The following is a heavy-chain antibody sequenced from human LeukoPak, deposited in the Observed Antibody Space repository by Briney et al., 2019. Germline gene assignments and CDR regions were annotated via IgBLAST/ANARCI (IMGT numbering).Heavy chain of an antibody. J-gene: IGHJ6*03. CDR2: INPSGGST. Sequence: ASVKVSCKASGYTLTSNYIHWVRQAPGQGLEWMGIINPSGGSTSYAQKFQGRVTMTRDTSTSTVYMELSSLRSEDTAVYYCARGGNYDFWSGYSSDYYYYYMDVWGKGTTVTVSS. CDR3: ARGGNYDFWSGYSSDYYYYYMDV. D-gene: IGHD3-3*01. CDR1: GYTLTSNY. V-gene: IGHV1-46*03.